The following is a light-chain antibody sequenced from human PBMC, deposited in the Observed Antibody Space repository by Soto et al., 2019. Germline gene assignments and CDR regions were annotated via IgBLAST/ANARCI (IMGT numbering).Light chain of an antibody. CDR1: QSVSSN. CDR2: GVS. Sequence: EILMTQSPATLSVSPGERATLSCRASQSVSSNLAWYQQKPGQAPRLLIYGVSTRATGIPARFSGSGSGTEFTLTISSLQSEDFAVYHCQQYNNWPPVFGGGTKVEIK. J-gene: IGKJ4*01. CDR3: QQYNNWPPV. V-gene: IGKV3-15*01.